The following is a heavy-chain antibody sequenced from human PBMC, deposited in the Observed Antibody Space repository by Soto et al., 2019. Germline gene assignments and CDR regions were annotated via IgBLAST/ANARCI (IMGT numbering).Heavy chain of an antibody. CDR1: VYTFTSYA. Sequence: GASVKVSCKASVYTFTSYAMHWVRQAPGQRLEWMGWINAGNGNTKYSQKFQGRVTITRDTSASTAYMELSSLRSEDTAVYYCASFGYNWNDGLYYYGMDVWGQGTTVTVSS. CDR2: INAGNGNT. V-gene: IGHV1-3*01. D-gene: IGHD1-1*01. CDR3: ASFGYNWNDGLYYYGMDV. J-gene: IGHJ6*02.